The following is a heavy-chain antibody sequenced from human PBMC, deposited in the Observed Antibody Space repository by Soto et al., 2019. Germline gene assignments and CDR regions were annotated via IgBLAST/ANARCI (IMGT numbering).Heavy chain of an antibody. CDR3: ARLFPAPEYSSGSDDAFDI. Sequence: PGESLKISCKGSGYSFTSYWIGWVRQMPGKGLEWMGIIYPGDSDTRYSPSFQGQVTISADKSISTAYLQWSSLKASDTAMYYCARLFPAPEYSSGSDDAFDIWGQGTMVTVSS. J-gene: IGHJ3*02. V-gene: IGHV5-51*01. CDR2: IYPGDSDT. D-gene: IGHD6-19*01. CDR1: GYSFTSYW.